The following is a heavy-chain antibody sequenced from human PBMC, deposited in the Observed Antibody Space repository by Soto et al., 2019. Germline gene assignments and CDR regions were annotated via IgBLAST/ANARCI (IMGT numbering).Heavy chain of an antibody. CDR1: GGSISSGDYY. D-gene: IGHD2-21*02. V-gene: IGHV4-30-4*01. CDR2: IYYSGRT. J-gene: IGHJ6*02. CDR3: ARVPLFSGNNGGNSFYYYGMDV. Sequence: QVQLQESGPGLVKPSQTLSLTCTVSGGSISSGDYYWSWIRQPPGKGLEWIGYIYYSGRTYYNPSLKSRVTISVDTSKNQFSLKLSSVTAADTAVYYCARVPLFSGNNGGNSFYYYGMDVWGQGTTVTVSS.